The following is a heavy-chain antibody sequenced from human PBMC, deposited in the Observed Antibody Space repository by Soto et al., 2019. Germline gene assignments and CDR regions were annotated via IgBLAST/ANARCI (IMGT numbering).Heavy chain of an antibody. J-gene: IGHJ6*02. CDR2: LSGNGGNT. D-gene: IGHD6-13*01. CDR1: GFTFSSYA. CDR3: GKDQAYSSSWFVAGMDV. V-gene: IGHV3-64D*08. Sequence: GGSLRLSCSASGFTFSSYAMHWVRQAPGKGLEYVSALSGNGGNTHYADSVKGRFTISRDNSKNTLYLQMSSLRVEDTAVYYCGKDQAYSSSWFVAGMDVWGQGTTVTVSS.